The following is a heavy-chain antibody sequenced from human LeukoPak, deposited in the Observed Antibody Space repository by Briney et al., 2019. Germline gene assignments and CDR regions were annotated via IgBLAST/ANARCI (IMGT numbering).Heavy chain of an antibody. CDR3: ATRTSAIVSFYDS. D-gene: IGHD3-16*02. CDR1: VYCISNYT. Sequence: PGGSLRLSCAASVYCISNYTMRCVPHAPGRGLEWISAVSTGGSNTYYADSVKGRFTISRDNSKNTLYLQMNTLTAEDTAVHYCATRTSAIVSFYDSWGQGTLVTVSS. CDR2: VSTGGSNT. V-gene: IGHV3-23*01. J-gene: IGHJ4*02.